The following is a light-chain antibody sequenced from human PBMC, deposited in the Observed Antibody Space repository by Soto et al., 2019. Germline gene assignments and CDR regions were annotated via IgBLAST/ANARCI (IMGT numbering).Light chain of an antibody. Sequence: IQMTQSRSTLSASVGDRVTITCRARQSISSWLAWYQQKPGKAPKLLIYDASSLESGVPSRFSGSGSGTEFTLTISSLQPDDFATYYCQQYNSYPWTFGQGTKVDIK. CDR2: DAS. J-gene: IGKJ1*01. CDR1: QSISSW. V-gene: IGKV1-5*01. CDR3: QQYNSYPWT.